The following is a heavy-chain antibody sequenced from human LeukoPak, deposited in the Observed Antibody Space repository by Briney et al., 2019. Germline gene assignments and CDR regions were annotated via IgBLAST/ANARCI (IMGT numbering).Heavy chain of an antibody. V-gene: IGHV4-59*01. CDR2: IYYSGST. J-gene: IGHJ5*02. D-gene: IGHD2-15*01. Sequence: SETLSLTCTVAGGSISSYYWSWIRQPPGKGLGWIGYIYYSGSTNYNPSLRSRVTISVDPSKNQFSLKLSSVTAADTAVYYCARDKRYCSGGSCYENWFDPWGQGTLVTVSS. CDR3: ARDKRYCSGGSCYENWFDP. CDR1: GGSISSYY.